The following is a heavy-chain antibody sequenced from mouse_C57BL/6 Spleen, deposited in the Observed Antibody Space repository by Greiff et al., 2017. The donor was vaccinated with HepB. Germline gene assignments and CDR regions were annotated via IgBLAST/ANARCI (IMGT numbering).Heavy chain of an antibody. Sequence: VQLQQPGAELVKPGASVKLSCKASGYTFTSYWMQWVKQRPGQGLEWIGEIDPSDSYTNYNQKFKGKATLTVDTSSSTAYMQLSSLTSEDSAVYYCARDYRMDHWGQGTSVTVSS. V-gene: IGHV1-50*01. CDR2: IDPSDSYT. CDR1: GYTFTSYW. D-gene: IGHD2-14*01. CDR3: ARDYRMDH. J-gene: IGHJ4*01.